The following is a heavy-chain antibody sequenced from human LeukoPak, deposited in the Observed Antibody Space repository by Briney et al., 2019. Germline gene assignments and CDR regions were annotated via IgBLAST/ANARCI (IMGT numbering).Heavy chain of an antibody. D-gene: IGHD3-3*01. V-gene: IGHV3-48*01. CDR2: ISSSSSTI. Sequence: GGSLRLSCAASGFTFSSYSMNWVRQAPGKGLEWVSYISSSSSTIYYADSVKGRFTISRDNAKNSLYLQMNGLRAEDTAVYYCATYYDFWSGYSRSYYFDYWGQGTLVTVSS. J-gene: IGHJ4*02. CDR3: ATYYDFWSGYSRSYYFDY. CDR1: GFTFSSYS.